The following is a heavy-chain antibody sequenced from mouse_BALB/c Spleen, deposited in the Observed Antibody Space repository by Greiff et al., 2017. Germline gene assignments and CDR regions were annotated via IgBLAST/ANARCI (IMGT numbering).Heavy chain of an antibody. D-gene: IGHD3-1*01. J-gene: IGHJ4*01. CDR3: ARDRGYNYAMDY. CDR1: GFTFSDYG. V-gene: IGHV5-15*02. CDR2: ISNLAYSI. Sequence: EVMLVESGGGLVQPGGSRKLSCAASGFTFSDYGMAWVRQAPGKGPEWVAFISNLAYSIYYADTVTGRFTISRENAKNTLYLEMSSLRSEDTAMYYCARDRGYNYAMDYWGQGTSVTVSS.